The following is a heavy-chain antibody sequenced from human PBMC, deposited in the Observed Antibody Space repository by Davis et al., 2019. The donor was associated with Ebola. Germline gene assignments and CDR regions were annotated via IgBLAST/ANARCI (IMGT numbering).Heavy chain of an antibody. CDR2: IWYDGSNK. Sequence: PGGSLRLSCAASGFTFSSYGMHWVRQAPGKGLEWVAVIWYDGSNKYYADSVKGRFTISRDNSKNTLYLQMNSLRAEDTAVYYCTAGGAYCSSTSCYEANWFDPWGQGTLVTVSS. V-gene: IGHV3-33*01. CDR3: TAGGAYCSSTSCYEANWFDP. D-gene: IGHD2-2*01. J-gene: IGHJ5*02. CDR1: GFTFSSYG.